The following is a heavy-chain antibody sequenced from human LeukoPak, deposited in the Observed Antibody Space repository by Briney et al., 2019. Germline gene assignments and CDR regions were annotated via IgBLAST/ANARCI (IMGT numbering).Heavy chain of an antibody. D-gene: IGHD6-6*01. V-gene: IGHV4-39*07. CDR3: ARVMAARREDLNWFAP. Sequence: SETLSLTCTVSGGSISSSGSYWGWIRQPPGKGLEWIGSIYYSGNNYNPSLKSRVTISVDTSKNQFSLNLTSVNAADTAVYYCARVMAARREDLNWFAPWGQGTLVTVSS. CDR1: GGSISSSGSY. J-gene: IGHJ5*02. CDR2: IYYSGN.